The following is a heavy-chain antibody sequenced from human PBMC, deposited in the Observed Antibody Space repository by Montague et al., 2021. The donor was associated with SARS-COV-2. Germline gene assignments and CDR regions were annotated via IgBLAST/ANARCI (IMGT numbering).Heavy chain of an antibody. V-gene: IGHV4-39*02. J-gene: IGHJ4*02. CDR3: ATLTSSITIFGVVKGDYFDD. CDR1: GASISSTSYY. CDR2: KYYSGST. Sequence: SETLSLTCTVSGASISSTSYYWGWIRQPPGKGLEWVGFKYYSGSTYYNPTLKSRVTISVDTSKNHFSLKLSSVTAAATAVYYCATLTSSITIFGVVKGDYFDDWGQGTLVTVSS. D-gene: IGHD3-3*01.